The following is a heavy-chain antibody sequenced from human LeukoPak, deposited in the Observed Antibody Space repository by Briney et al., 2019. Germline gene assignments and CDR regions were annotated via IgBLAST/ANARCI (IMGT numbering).Heavy chain of an antibody. D-gene: IGHD3-10*01. CDR2: INHSGST. V-gene: IGHV4-34*01. Sequence: KPSETLSLTCAVYGGSFSGYYWSWIRQPPGKGLEWIGEINHSGSTNYNPSLKSRVTISVDTSKNQFSLKLSSVTAADTAVYYCARSITMVRGVISPFDYWGQGTLVTVSS. CDR1: GGSFSGYY. J-gene: IGHJ4*02. CDR3: ARSITMVRGVISPFDY.